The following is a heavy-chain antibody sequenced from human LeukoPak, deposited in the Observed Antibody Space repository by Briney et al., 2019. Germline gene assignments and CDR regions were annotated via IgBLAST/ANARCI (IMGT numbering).Heavy chain of an antibody. D-gene: IGHD1-26*01. J-gene: IGHJ4*02. CDR3: AGDRATSYFDY. Sequence: SETLSLTCTVSGGSVGSGSYYWSWIRQPPGKGLEWIGYIYYSGSTNYNPSLKSRVTISVDTSKNQFSLKLSSVTAADTAVYYCAGDRATSYFDYWGQGALVTISS. CDR2: IYYSGST. CDR1: GGSVGSGSYY. V-gene: IGHV4-61*01.